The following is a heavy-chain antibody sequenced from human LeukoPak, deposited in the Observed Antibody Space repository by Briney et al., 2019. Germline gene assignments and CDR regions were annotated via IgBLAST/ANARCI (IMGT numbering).Heavy chain of an antibody. V-gene: IGHV4-30-4*07. CDR2: VYYSGGT. CDR1: GGSISSGAYS. Sequence: PSETLFLTCAVSGGSISSGAYSWSWIRQPPRKGLEWIGYVYYSGGTYYNPSLKSRVTISVDTSKNQFSLKLSSVTAADTAVYYCASHSGGYAYWGQGTLVTVSS. D-gene: IGHD5-12*01. CDR3: ASHSGGYAY. J-gene: IGHJ4*02.